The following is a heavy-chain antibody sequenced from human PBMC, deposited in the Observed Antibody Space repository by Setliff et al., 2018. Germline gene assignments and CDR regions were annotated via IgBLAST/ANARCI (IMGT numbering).Heavy chain of an antibody. D-gene: IGHD7-27*01. CDR1: GMSFSEHY. Sequence: PSETLSLTCVVDGMSFSEHYWAWIRQSPGKGLEWIGEISHTGSTNYNPSLKSRLTMSVDTSKNQFSLHLSSMTAADTAVYYCARQPPLNWAIPFDLWGQGKRVTVSS. CDR3: ARQPPLNWAIPFDL. J-gene: IGHJ3*01. V-gene: IGHV4-34*01. CDR2: ISHTGST.